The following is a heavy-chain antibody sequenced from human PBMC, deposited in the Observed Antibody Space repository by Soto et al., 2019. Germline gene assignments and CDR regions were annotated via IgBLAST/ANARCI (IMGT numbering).Heavy chain of an antibody. CDR2: IYSGGST. V-gene: IGHV3-66*01. CDR1: GFTVSSSY. D-gene: IGHD3-22*01. CDR3: ARDLYYYDSSGYSRSMMYFDT. Sequence: EVQLVESGGGLVQPGGSLRLSCAASGFTVSSSYMTWVRQAPGKGLEWVSVIYSGGSTYYADSVKGRFTISRDNSKNTLYLQMNSLRAEDTALYYCARDLYYYDSSGYSRSMMYFDTWGQGTLVTVSS. J-gene: IGHJ4*02.